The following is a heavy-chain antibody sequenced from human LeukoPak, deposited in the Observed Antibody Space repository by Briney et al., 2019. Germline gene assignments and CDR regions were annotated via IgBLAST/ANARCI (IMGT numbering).Heavy chain of an antibody. CDR3: ARLRPDSSGYYLVAFDI. V-gene: IGHV1-2*06. CDR1: GYTFTGYY. D-gene: IGHD3-22*01. J-gene: IGHJ3*02. Sequence: ASVKVSCKASGYTFTGYYMHWVRQAPGQGLEWMGRINPNSGGTNYAQKFQGRVTMTRDTSISTAYMELSGLRSDDTAVYYCARLRPDSSGYYLVAFDIWGQGTMVTVSS. CDR2: INPNSGGT.